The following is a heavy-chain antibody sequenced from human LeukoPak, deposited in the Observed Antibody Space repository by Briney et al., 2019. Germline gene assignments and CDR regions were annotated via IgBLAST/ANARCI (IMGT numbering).Heavy chain of an antibody. J-gene: IGHJ4*02. Sequence: GGSLRLSCAASGFTSNNYAMSWVRQAPGKGLEWVSAISDNGGSTYYADSVKGRFTISRDNSKNTLYLQMNSLRAEDTAMYYCAKESYYDILTGYSHYWGQGTLATVPS. D-gene: IGHD3-9*01. CDR3: AKESYYDILTGYSHY. CDR1: GFTSNNYA. CDR2: ISDNGGST. V-gene: IGHV3-23*01.